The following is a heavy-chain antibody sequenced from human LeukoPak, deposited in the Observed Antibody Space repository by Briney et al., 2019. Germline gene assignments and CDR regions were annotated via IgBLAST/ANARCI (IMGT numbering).Heavy chain of an antibody. CDR1: GGSISSGGYY. D-gene: IGHD1-20*01. CDR3: ARDQQEGIIDY. V-gene: IGHV4-31*03. CDR2: IYYSGST. Sequence: KTSETLPLTCTVSGGSISSGGYYWSWIRQHPGKGLEWIGYIYYSGSTYYNPSLKSRVTISVDTSKNQFSLKLSSVTAADTAVYYCARDQQEGIIDYWGQGTLVTVSS. J-gene: IGHJ4*02.